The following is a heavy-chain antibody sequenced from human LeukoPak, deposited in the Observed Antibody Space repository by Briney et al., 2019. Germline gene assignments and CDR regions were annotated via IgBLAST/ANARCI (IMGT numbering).Heavy chain of an antibody. CDR2: IYYSGST. CDR3: ARGHVGYDSSGNTVPLGY. D-gene: IGHD3-22*01. V-gene: IGHV4-59*12. J-gene: IGHJ4*02. Sequence: SETLSLTCTVSGGSISSYYWSWIRQPPGKGLEWIGYIYYSGSTNYNPSLKSRVTISVDTSKNQFSLKLSSVTAADTAVYYCARGHVGYDSSGNTVPLGYWGQGTLVTVSS. CDR1: GGSISSYY.